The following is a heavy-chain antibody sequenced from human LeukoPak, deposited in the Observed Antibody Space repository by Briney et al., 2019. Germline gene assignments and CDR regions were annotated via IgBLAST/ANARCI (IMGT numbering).Heavy chain of an antibody. CDR1: GGSISSGGYY. CDR3: ARGRGSGSYEVRFDP. V-gene: IGHV4-31*03. Sequence: PSETLSLTCTVSGGSISSGGYYWSWIRQHPGKGLEWIGYIYYSGSTYYNPSLKSRVTISVDTSKNQFSLKLSSVTAADTAVYYCARGRGSGSYEVRFDPWGQGTLVTVSS. D-gene: IGHD3-10*01. J-gene: IGHJ5*02. CDR2: IYYSGST.